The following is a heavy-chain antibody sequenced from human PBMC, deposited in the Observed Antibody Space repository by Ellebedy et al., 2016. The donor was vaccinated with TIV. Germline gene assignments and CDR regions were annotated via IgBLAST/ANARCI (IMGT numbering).Heavy chain of an antibody. D-gene: IGHD3-10*01. J-gene: IGHJ4*02. CDR1: GYTFTAYA. CDR2: ISGNNGNP. V-gene: IGHV1-18*01. CDR3: ARVTKRNTNSGTHYFFDY. Sequence: AASVKVSCKASGYTFTAYAIAWVRQAPGQGLEWMGRISGNNGNPNYAQKLQGRVTMTTDTSTTTAYMELRSLRSDDTALYFCARVTKRNTNSGTHYFFDYWGQGTLVTVSS.